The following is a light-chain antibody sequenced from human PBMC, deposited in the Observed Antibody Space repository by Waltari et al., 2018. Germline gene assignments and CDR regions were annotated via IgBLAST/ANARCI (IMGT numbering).Light chain of an antibody. CDR2: RTS. J-gene: IGKJ1*01. V-gene: IGKV3-20*01. CDR1: ESLSSSY. Sequence: ETVLTQSPDTLSLVPGEIANLPCRASESLSSSYLAWYQQKPGQSPRLLMYRTSSRATGIPDRFSGSGSGTDFTLTISRLEPEDFAVYYCQQHGSTPWTFGQGTKVEIK. CDR3: QQHGSTPWT.